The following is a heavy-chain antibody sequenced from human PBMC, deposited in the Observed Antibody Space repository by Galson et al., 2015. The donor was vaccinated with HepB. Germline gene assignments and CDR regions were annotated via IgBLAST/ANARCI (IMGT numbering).Heavy chain of an antibody. CDR1: GYSFTSYW. D-gene: IGHD1-1*01. CDR3: ARHLTVMLSTVNFDS. J-gene: IGHJ4*02. V-gene: IGHV5-51*01. Sequence: QSGAEVKKPGESLKISCKGSGYSFTSYWISWVRQMPGKGLEWMGIIYPGDSDTRCSPSFQGQVTISADKSISTAYLQWSSLKASDSAIYYCARHLTVMLSTVNFDSWGQGTLVTVSS. CDR2: IYPGDSDT.